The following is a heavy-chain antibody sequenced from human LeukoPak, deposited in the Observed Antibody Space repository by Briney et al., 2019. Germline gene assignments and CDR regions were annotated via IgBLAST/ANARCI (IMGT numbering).Heavy chain of an antibody. J-gene: IGHJ3*02. V-gene: IGHV3-23*01. CDR2: ISGSGGST. CDR3: AKGLTYYDFWSQNDAFDI. D-gene: IGHD3-3*01. CDR1: GFTFSSYA. Sequence: GGSLRLSCAASGFTFSSYAMSWVRQAPGKGLEWVSAISGSGGSTYYADSVKGRFTVSRDNSKNTLYLQMNSLRAEDTAVYYCAKGLTYYDFWSQNDAFDIWGQGTMVTVSS.